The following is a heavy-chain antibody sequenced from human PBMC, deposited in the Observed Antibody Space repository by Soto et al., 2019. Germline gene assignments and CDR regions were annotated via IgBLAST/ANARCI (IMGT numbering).Heavy chain of an antibody. CDR3: ARVIAAAADFDY. CDR1: GYTFTSYG. D-gene: IGHD6-13*01. CDR2: ISAYNGNT. J-gene: IGHJ4*02. Sequence: QVQLVQSGAEVKKPGASVKVSCKASGYTFTSYGISWVRQAPGQGLEWMGWISAYNGNTNYAQKLQGRVTMTPDTSTNTAYMELRNPRSDDTVVYYCARVIAAAADFDYWGQGTLVTVSS. V-gene: IGHV1-18*01.